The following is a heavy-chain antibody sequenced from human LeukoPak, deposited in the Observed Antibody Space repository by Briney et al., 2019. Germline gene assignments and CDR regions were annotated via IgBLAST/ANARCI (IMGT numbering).Heavy chain of an antibody. Sequence: TSQTPSLTCNVSGASVNSVDYYWSWIRQPPGKGLEWIGYIYYTGSTYHSPSLKSRISISVDTSKNQFSLKLSSVTAADTAVYYCAREKGPYYEIFTWGQGTLVTVSS. CDR2: IYYTGST. J-gene: IGHJ5*02. D-gene: IGHD3-9*01. CDR1: GASVNSVDYY. CDR3: AREKGPYYEIFT. V-gene: IGHV4-30-4*01.